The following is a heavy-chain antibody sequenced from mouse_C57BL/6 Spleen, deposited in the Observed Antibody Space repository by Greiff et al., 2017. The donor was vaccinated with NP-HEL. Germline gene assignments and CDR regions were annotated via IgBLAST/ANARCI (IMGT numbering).Heavy chain of an antibody. D-gene: IGHD1-1*01. J-gene: IGHJ2*01. CDR3: ARKTLYGTYFDY. CDR1: GYTFTSYW. V-gene: IGHV1-55*01. Sequence: VQLQQPGAELVKPGASVKMSCKASGYTFTSYWITWVKQRPGQGLEWIGDIYPGSGSTNYNEKFKSKATLTVDTSSSTAYMQLSSLTSEDSAVDYCARKTLYGTYFDYWGQGTTLTVSS. CDR2: IYPGSGST.